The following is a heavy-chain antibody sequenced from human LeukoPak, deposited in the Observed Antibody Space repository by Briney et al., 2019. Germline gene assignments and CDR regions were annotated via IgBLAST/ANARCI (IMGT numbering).Heavy chain of an antibody. Sequence: PGGSLRLSCAASGFTFHDYTMHWVRQAPGKGLQWVSLITWDGGSTFYADPVKGRFTISRDNTKNSLRLQMNGLRAEDTALYCCASEKNRICYYWGQGTLVTVSS. V-gene: IGHV3-43*01. J-gene: IGHJ4*02. CDR1: GFTFHDYT. D-gene: IGHD1-14*01. CDR3: ASEKNRICYY. CDR2: ITWDGGST.